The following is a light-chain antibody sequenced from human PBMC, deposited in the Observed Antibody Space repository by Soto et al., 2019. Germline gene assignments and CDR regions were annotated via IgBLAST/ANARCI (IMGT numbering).Light chain of an antibody. CDR2: QAS. CDR3: QQYNIFPLT. CDR1: QSLSKW. Sequence: DIQMTQSPSTLSASVGDKVTITCRASQSLSKWLAWYQQKSGKAPKLLIYQASHLENGVPSRFSGSGSGTEFTLTISGLQPDDFATYFCQQYNIFPLTFGGGTKVEIK. V-gene: IGKV1-5*03. J-gene: IGKJ4*01.